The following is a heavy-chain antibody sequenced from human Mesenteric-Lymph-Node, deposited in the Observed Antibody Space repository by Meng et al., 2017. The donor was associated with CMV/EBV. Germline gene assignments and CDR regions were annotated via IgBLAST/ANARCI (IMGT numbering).Heavy chain of an antibody. CDR1: GFTFSSYA. CDR3: AREYYDILTGYSTIHTYFDY. D-gene: IGHD3-9*01. V-gene: IGHV3-23*01. J-gene: IGHJ4*02. Sequence: GGSLRLSCAASGFTFSSYAISWVRQAPGKGLEWVSAISGSGSGTYYADSVKGRFTISRDNSKNTLYLQMNSLRAEDTAVYYCAREYYDILTGYSTIHTYFDYWDQGTLVTVSS. CDR2: ISGSGSGT.